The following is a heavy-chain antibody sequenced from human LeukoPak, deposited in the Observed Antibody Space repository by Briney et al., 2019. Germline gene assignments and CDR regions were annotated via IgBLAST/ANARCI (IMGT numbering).Heavy chain of an antibody. D-gene: IGHD3-22*01. CDR3: ASGHYDSSGYVDDY. V-gene: IGHV4-59*01. CDR2: IYYSGST. Sequence: SETLSLTCTVSGGSISSYYWSWIRQPPGKGLEGVGYIYYSGSTNYNPSLKSRVTISVDTSKNQFSLKLSSVTAADTAVYYCASGHYDSSGYVDDYWGQGTLVTVSS. J-gene: IGHJ4*02. CDR1: GGSISSYY.